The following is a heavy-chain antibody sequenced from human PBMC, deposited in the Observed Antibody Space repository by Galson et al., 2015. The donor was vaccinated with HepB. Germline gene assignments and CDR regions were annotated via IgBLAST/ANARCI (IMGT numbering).Heavy chain of an antibody. CDR1: GFIFNTYT. V-gene: IGHV3-48*04. CDR3: ARDSLPHYDSSGFQVDALDI. CDR2: ISSGSTTI. Sequence: SLRLSCAASGFIFNTYTMNWVRQAPGKGLEWVSFISSGSTTIYYADSVKGRFTISRDNAKNSLYLQMNSLRAEDTAVYYCARDSLPHYDSSGFQVDALDIWGQGTMVTVSS. D-gene: IGHD3-22*01. J-gene: IGHJ3*02.